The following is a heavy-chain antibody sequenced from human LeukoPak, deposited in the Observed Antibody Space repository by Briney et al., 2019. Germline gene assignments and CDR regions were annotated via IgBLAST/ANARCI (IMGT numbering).Heavy chain of an antibody. V-gene: IGHV3-23*01. J-gene: IGHJ6*03. CDR2: ISGSGGST. CDR1: GFTFSSFG. D-gene: IGHD3-9*01. CDR3: AKCILSGYYKGYMDV. Sequence: PGGSLRLSCAASGFTFSSFGMSWVRQAPGKGLEWVSAISGSGGSTYYADSVKGRFTISRDNSKNMLYLQMNSLRAEDTAVYYCAKCILSGYYKGYMDVWGKGTTVTISS.